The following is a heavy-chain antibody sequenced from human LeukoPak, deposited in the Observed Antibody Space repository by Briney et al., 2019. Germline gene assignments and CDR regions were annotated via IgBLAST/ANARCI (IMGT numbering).Heavy chain of an antibody. J-gene: IGHJ4*02. V-gene: IGHV3-74*01. CDR2: INSDGSGT. CDR3: ARVRGVGYYFDY. D-gene: IGHD3-10*01. CDR1: GFTFSSYW. Sequence: GGSLRLSCAASGFTFSSYWMHWVRQAPGKGLVWVSRINSDGSGTTYADSVKGRFTISRDNAKNTLYLQMNSLRAEDTAVYYCARVRGVGYYFDYWGQGTLVTVSS.